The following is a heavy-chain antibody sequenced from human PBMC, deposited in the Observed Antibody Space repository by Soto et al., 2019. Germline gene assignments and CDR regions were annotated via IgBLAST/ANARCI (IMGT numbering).Heavy chain of an antibody. V-gene: IGHV4-30-2*01. Sequence: TLSLTCAVSGGSISSGDYSWSWVRQPPGKGLEWIGYIYHSGSTYYNPSLKSRATISVDRSKNQFSLKLSSVTAADTAVYYCARGGGGSSSFYYYGMDIWGQGTTVTVSS. CDR2: IYHSGST. J-gene: IGHJ6*02. D-gene: IGHD2-15*01. CDR3: ARGGGGSSSFYYYGMDI. CDR1: GGSISSGDYS.